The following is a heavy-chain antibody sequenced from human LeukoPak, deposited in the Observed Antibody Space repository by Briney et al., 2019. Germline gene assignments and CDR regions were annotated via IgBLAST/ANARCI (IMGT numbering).Heavy chain of an antibody. V-gene: IGHV3-11*01. CDR3: AKPPGGIVATNFDY. Sequence: PGGSLRLSCAASGFTFSDYYMSWIRQAPGKGLEWVSYISSSGSTIYYADSVKGRFTISRDSSKNTLYLQMNSLRVEDTAVYYCAKPPGGIVATNFDYWGQGTLVTVSS. CDR2: ISSSGSTI. D-gene: IGHD5-12*01. J-gene: IGHJ4*02. CDR1: GFTFSDYY.